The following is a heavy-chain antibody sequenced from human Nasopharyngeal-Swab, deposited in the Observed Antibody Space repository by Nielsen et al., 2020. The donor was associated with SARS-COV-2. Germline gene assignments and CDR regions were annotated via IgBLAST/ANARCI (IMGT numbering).Heavy chain of an antibody. CDR3: ARERGRGGIWNYYYYYMDV. CDR1: GGSISSSSYY. D-gene: IGHD3-10*01. J-gene: IGHJ6*03. CDR2: IYYSGST. Sequence: SCTVSGGSISSSSYYWGWIRQPPGKGLEWIGSIYYSGSTYYNPSLKSRVTISVDTSKSQFSLKLSSVTAADTAVYYCARERGRGGIWNYYYYYMDVWGNGTTVTVSS. V-gene: IGHV4-39*07.